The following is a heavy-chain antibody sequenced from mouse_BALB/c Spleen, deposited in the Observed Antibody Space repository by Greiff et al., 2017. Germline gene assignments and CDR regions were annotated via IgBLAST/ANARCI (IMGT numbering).Heavy chain of an antibody. CDR1: GFNIKDTY. CDR2: IDPANGNT. V-gene: IGHV14-3*02. J-gene: IGHJ4*01. D-gene: IGHD3-1*01. CDR3: ASTARARGYAMDY. Sequence: EVQLQQSGAELVKPGASVKLSCTASGFNIKDTYMHWVKQRPEQGLEWIGRIDPANGNTKYDPKFQGKATITADTSSNTAYLQLSSLTSEDTAVYYCASTARARGYAMDYWGQGTSVTVSS.